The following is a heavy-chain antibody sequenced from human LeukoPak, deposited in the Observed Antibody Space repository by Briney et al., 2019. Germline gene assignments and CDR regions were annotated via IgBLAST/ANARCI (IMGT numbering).Heavy chain of an antibody. J-gene: IGHJ3*02. V-gene: IGHV4-59*01. Sequence: PSETLSLTCTVSGGSISSYYWSWIRQPPGKGREWIGYIYYSGITNYNPSLKGRVTISVDTSKYQFSLKLSSVTAADTAVYYCAREDRWALAPKNHDAFDIWGQGTMVTVSS. CDR2: IYYSGIT. CDR1: GGSISSYY. D-gene: IGHD1-26*01. CDR3: AREDRWALAPKNHDAFDI.